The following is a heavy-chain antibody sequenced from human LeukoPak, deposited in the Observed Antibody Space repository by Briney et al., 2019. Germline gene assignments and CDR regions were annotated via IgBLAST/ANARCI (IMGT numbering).Heavy chain of an antibody. J-gene: IGHJ6*03. V-gene: IGHV1-8*03. Sequence: ASVKVSCKASGYTFINYDINWVRQATGQGLGWMGWMNPNSGNTGYAQKFQGRVTITRNTSISTAYMEVSSLRSEDTAVYYCARGDRRDSSSWYDYYYYMDVWGKGTTVTVSS. CDR3: ARGDRRDSSSWYDYYYYMDV. CDR2: MNPNSGNT. D-gene: IGHD6-13*01. CDR1: GYTFINYD.